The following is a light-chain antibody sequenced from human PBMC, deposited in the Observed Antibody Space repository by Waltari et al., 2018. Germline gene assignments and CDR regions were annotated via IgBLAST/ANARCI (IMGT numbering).Light chain of an antibody. CDR1: QSISSY. CDR2: AAS. Sequence: DIQMTQSPSSLSASVGDRVTITCRASQSISSYLNWYQQKPGIAPKLLIYAASNLQTGVPSRFSGSGSGTDFSLIISSLQPEDFATYYCQQSYNTLRTFGHGTRVEIK. V-gene: IGKV1-39*01. CDR3: QQSYNTLRT. J-gene: IGKJ1*01.